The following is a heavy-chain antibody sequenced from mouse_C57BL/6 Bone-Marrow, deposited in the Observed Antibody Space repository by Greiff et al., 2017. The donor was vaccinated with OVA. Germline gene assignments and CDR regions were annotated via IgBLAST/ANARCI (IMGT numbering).Heavy chain of an antibody. CDR2: IDPSDSYT. CDR3: ARLNWAWFAY. J-gene: IGHJ3*01. CDR1: GYTFTSYW. D-gene: IGHD4-1*02. Sequence: QVQLQQPGAELVMPGASVKLSCKASGYTFTSYWMHWVKQRPGQGLEWIGEIDPSDSYTNYNQKFKGKSTLTVDKSSSTAYMQLSSLTSEDSAVYSCARLNWAWFAYWGQGLWSLSLQ. V-gene: IGHV1-69*01.